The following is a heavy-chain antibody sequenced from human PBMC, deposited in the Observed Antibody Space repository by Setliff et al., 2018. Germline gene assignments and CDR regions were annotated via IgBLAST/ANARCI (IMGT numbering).Heavy chain of an antibody. D-gene: IGHD7-27*01. V-gene: IGHV1-8*03. Sequence: ASVKVSCKASGYTFTSYDINWVRQATGQGLEWMGWMNPNSGNTGYAQKFQGRVTITRNTSISTAYMELSSLRSEDTAVYYCARGLGSYYYYYMDVWGKGTAVTVSS. CDR2: MNPNSGNT. CDR3: ARGLGSYYYYYMDV. CDR1: GYTFTSYD. J-gene: IGHJ6*03.